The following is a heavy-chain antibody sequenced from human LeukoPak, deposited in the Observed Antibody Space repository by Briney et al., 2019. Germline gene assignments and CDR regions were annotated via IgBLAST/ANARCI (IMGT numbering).Heavy chain of an antibody. D-gene: IGHD3-3*01. CDR3: ARLAIFGEDAFDI. J-gene: IGHJ3*02. CDR2: IYHSGST. V-gene: IGHV4-38-2*01. CDR1: GYSISSGYY. Sequence: SETLSLTCAVSGYSISSGYYWGWIRQPPGKGLEWIGSIYHSGSTYYNPSLKSRVTISVDTSKNQFSLKLSSVTAADTAVSYCARLAIFGEDAFDIWGQGTMVTVSS.